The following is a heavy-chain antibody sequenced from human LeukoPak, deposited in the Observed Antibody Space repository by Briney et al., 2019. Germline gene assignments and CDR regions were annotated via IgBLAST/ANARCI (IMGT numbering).Heavy chain of an antibody. J-gene: IGHJ4*02. Sequence: ASVKVSCKASGYTFPNHGISWMRQAPGQGLEWMGWISAYNGHTNYAQKVQGRVTMTTDTSTSTAYMELRSLRSDDTAVYYCARLRYCRWWSFFWEDYSDYWGQGTLVTVSS. D-gene: IGHD2-15*01. CDR3: ARLRYCRWWSFFWEDYSDY. CDR1: GYTFPNHG. CDR2: ISAYNGHT. V-gene: IGHV1-18*01.